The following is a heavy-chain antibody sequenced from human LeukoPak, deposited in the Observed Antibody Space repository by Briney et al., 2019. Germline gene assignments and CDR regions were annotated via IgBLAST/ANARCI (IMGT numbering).Heavy chain of an antibody. CDR2: IYYNGST. D-gene: IGHD3-9*01. Sequence: SETLSLTCTVSGGSISSSSYYWGWIRQPPGKGLEWIGRIYYNGSTYYNPSLKSRVTISVDTSKNQFSLKLSSVTAADTAVYYCASHILRYFDWFREVNHDAFDIWGQGTMVTVSS. CDR1: GGSISSSSYY. J-gene: IGHJ3*02. V-gene: IGHV4-39*01. CDR3: ASHILRYFDWFREVNHDAFDI.